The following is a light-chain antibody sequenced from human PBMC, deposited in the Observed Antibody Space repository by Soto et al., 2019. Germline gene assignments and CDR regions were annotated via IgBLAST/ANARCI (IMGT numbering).Light chain of an antibody. CDR2: EVS. J-gene: IGLJ1*01. CDR3: SSYAGSNNFNV. Sequence: QSVLTQPASVSGSPGQSIAISCTGTSSDVGGYNYVSWYQQHPGKAPKLMIYEVSKRPSGVPDRFSGSKSGNTASLTVSGLQAEDEADYYCSSYAGSNNFNVFGTGTKATVL. V-gene: IGLV2-8*01. CDR1: SSDVGGYNY.